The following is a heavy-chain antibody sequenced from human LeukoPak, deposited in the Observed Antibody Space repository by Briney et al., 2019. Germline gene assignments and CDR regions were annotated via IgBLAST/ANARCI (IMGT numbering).Heavy chain of an antibody. V-gene: IGHV4-31*02. CDR1: GGSISSSSTY. Sequence: SETLSLTCTVSGGSISSSSTYWGWIRQHPGKGVEWIGYIYYSGSTYYNPSLKSRVTISVDTSKNQFSLKLSSVTAADTAVYYCARVGITMVRGVKRYYFDYWGQGTLVTVSS. J-gene: IGHJ4*02. CDR3: ARVGITMVRGVKRYYFDY. D-gene: IGHD3-10*01. CDR2: IYYSGST.